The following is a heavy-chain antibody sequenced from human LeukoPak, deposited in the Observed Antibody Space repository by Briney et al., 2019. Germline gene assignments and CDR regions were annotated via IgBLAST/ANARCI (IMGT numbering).Heavy chain of an antibody. Sequence: GESLKISCKGSGYSFTSYWIGWVRQMPGKGLEWMGIIYPGDPDTRYSPSFQGQVTISADKSISTAYLQWSSLKASDTAMYYCARHRAAHNYDFWSGPGGGYYYYYMDVWGKGTTVTVSS. CDR3: ARHRAAHNYDFWSGPGGGYYYYYMDV. V-gene: IGHV5-51*01. CDR1: GYSFTSYW. D-gene: IGHD3-3*01. J-gene: IGHJ6*03. CDR2: IYPGDPDT.